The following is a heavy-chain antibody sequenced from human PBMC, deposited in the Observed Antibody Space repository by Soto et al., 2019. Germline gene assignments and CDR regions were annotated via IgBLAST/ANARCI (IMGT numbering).Heavy chain of an antibody. V-gene: IGHV4-30-4*08. CDR2: IYYSGST. D-gene: IGHD6-6*01. CDR3: ARGSEYSSSLFDY. J-gene: IGHJ4*02. Sequence: SETLSLTCTVSGGSIRSSTYQWGWIRQPPGRGLEWIGYIYYSGSTYYNPSLKSRVTISVDTSKNQFSLKLSSVTAADTAVYYCARGSEYSSSLFDYWGQGTLVTVSS. CDR1: GGSIRSSTYQ.